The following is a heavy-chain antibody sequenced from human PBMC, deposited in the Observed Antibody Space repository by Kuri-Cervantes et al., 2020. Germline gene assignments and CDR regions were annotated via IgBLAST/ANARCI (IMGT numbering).Heavy chain of an antibody. CDR3: ARDGSGSYYHDAFDI. CDR2: IYSGGST. D-gene: IGHD3-10*01. J-gene: IGHJ3*02. V-gene: IGHV3-66*01. CDR1: GFTFSTYW. Sequence: GGSLRLSCAASGFTFSTYWMSWIRQAPGKGLDWVSVIYSGGSTYYADSVKGRFTISRDNSKNTLYLQMNSLRAEDTAVYYCARDGSGSYYHDAFDIWGQGTMVTVSS.